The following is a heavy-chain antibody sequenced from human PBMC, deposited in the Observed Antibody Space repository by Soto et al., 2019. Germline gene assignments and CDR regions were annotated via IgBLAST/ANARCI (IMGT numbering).Heavy chain of an antibody. CDR3: ARPPTTVTTNYLDY. Sequence: GGSLRLSCAASGFTFSSYSMNWVRQAPGKGLEWVSSISSSSSYIYYADSVKGRFTISRDNAKNSLYLQMNSLRAEDTAVYYCARPPTTVTTNYLDYWGQGTLVTVYS. D-gene: IGHD4-17*01. CDR1: GFTFSSYS. CDR2: ISSSSSYI. J-gene: IGHJ4*02. V-gene: IGHV3-21*01.